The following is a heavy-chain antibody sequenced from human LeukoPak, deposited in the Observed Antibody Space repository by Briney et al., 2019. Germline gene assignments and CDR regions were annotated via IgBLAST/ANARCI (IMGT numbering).Heavy chain of an antibody. CDR2: INHSGST. CDR3: ARGDGKEVTPPYYFDY. CDR1: GGSFSRYF. V-gene: IGHV4-34*01. J-gene: IGHJ4*02. Sequence: SETLSLTCAVYGGSFSRYFWRWIRQPPGKGLEWIGEINHSGSTTYNPSLKSRVTISIDTSKNQFSLKLSSVSAADTAVYYCARGDGKEVTPPYYFDYWGQGTLVTVSS. D-gene: IGHD4-4*01.